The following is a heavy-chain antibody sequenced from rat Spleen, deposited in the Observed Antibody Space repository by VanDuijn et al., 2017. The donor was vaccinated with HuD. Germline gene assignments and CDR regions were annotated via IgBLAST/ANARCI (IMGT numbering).Heavy chain of an antibody. J-gene: IGHJ1*01. V-gene: IGHV5-25*01. D-gene: IGHD1-6*01. CDR2: ISNGGGST. Sequence: EVQLVESGGGLMQPGRSMKLSCAASGFTFSNFYMAWVRQAPTKGLEWVASISNGGGSTHYRESVKGRFTISRDNAKSTLYLQMDSLRSEDTATYYCARPRLMYSTDYWYFDFWGPGTMVTVSS. CDR1: GFTFSNFY. CDR3: ARPRLMYSTDYWYFDF.